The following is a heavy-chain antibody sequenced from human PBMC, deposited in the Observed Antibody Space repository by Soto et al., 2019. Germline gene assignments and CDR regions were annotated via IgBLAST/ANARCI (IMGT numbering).Heavy chain of an antibody. V-gene: IGHV3-23*01. J-gene: IGHJ4*02. D-gene: IGHD2-15*01. CDR2: ISGSGGST. Sequence: GSLRLSCAASGFTFTSYAMNWVRQAPGKGLEWVSGISGSGGSTHYADSVKGRFTISRDNSKNRLSLQMNSLRAEDTAVYYCAKGPCSGGRCYHDYWGQGTLVTVSS. CDR1: GFTFTSYA. CDR3: AKGPCSGGRCYHDY.